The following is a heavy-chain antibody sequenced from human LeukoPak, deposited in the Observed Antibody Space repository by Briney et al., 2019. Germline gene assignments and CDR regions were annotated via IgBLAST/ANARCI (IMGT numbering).Heavy chain of an antibody. D-gene: IGHD4-17*01. J-gene: IGHJ3*02. CDR3: ATSRPGDPDAFDI. V-gene: IGHV1-69-2*01. CDR1: GCTFTDYY. Sequence: ASVKVSCKVSGCTFTDYYMHWVQQAPGKGLEWMGLVDPEDGETIYAEKFQGRVTITADTSTDTAYMELSSLRSEDTAVYYCATSRPGDPDAFDIWGQGTMVTVSS. CDR2: VDPEDGET.